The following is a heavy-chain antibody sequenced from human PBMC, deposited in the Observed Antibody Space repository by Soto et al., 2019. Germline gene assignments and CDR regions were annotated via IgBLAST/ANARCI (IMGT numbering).Heavy chain of an antibody. D-gene: IGHD2-15*01. CDR3: AREIKGIVVVVAPTDYYYGMDV. CDR1: GYTFTSYG. J-gene: IGHJ6*02. CDR2: ISAYNGNT. Sequence: ASVKVSCKASGYTFTSYGISWVRQAPGQGLEWMGWISAYNGNTNYAQKLRGRVTMTTDTSTSTASMELRSLRSDDTAVYYCAREIKGIVVVVAPTDYYYGMDVWGQGTTVTVSS. V-gene: IGHV1-18*01.